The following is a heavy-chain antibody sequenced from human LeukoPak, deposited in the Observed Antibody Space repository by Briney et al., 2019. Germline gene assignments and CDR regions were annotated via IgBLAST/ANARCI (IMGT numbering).Heavy chain of an antibody. V-gene: IGHV1-69*05. CDR2: IIPIFGTA. D-gene: IGHD1-1*01. Sequence: SVKVSCKASGGAFSSYAISWVRQAPGQGLEWMGGIIPIFGTANYAQKFQGRVTITTDESTSTAYMELSSLRSEDTAVYYCAREAGTNYYYYYMDVWGKGTTVTVSS. CDR1: GGAFSSYA. J-gene: IGHJ6*03. CDR3: AREAGTNYYYYYMDV.